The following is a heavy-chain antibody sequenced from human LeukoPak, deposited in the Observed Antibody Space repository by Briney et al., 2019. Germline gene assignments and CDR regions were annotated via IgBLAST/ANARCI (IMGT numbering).Heavy chain of an antibody. J-gene: IGHJ4*02. CDR3: ARDTLTGYPMNLLDY. CDR1: GYTFTSYY. V-gene: IGHV1-46*01. Sequence: ASVKVSCKASGYTFTSYYMHWVRQAPGQELEWMGIINPSGGSTTYAQKFQGRVTMTRDTSTSTVYMELSSLRSEDTAVYYCARDTLTGYPMNLLDYWGQGTLVTVSS. CDR2: INPSGGST. D-gene: IGHD3-9*01.